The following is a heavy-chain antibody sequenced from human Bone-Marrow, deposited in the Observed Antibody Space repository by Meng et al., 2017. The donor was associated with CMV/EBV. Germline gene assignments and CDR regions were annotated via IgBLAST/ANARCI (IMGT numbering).Heavy chain of an antibody. CDR2: ISYDGSNK. CDR1: GFTFRSYA. CDR3: AREGTGDAFDI. D-gene: IGHD1/OR15-1a*01. V-gene: IGHV3-30*04. J-gene: IGHJ3*02. Sequence: GESLKISCAAPGFTFRSYAMHWVRQAPGQGLEWVAVISYDGSNKYHSDSVKGRFTISRDNAKNSLYLQMNSLRAEDTAVYYCAREGTGDAFDIWGQGTMVTVSS.